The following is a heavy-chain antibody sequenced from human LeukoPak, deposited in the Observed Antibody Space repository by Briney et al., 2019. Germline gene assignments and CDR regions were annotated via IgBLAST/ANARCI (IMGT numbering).Heavy chain of an antibody. CDR2: INPNSGGT. CDR3: ASGSYYYDSSGYYGH. J-gene: IGHJ4*02. V-gene: IGHV1-2*02. Sequence: ASVKVSCKASGYTFTGYYMYWVRQAPGQGLEWMGWINPNSGGTNYAQKFQGRVTMTRDTSISTAYMELSRLRSDDTAVYYCASGSYYYDSSGYYGHWGQGTLVTVSS. CDR1: GYTFTGYY. D-gene: IGHD3-22*01.